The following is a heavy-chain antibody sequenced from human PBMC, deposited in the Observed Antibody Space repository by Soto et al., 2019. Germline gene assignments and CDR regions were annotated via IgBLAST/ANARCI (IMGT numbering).Heavy chain of an antibody. CDR2: IAYDGSNK. CDR1: GFTFSTYG. D-gene: IGHD3-22*01. CDR3: AKDNPPSLDYYYDSSGYYDY. J-gene: IGHJ4*02. Sequence: VGSLRLSCAASGFTFSTYGMHWVRQAAVKVLEWVAVIAYDGSNKYYADSVKGRFTISRDNSKNTLYLQMHSPRPEDTAVYYCAKDNPPSLDYYYDSSGYYDYWGRGTLVTVSS. V-gene: IGHV3-30*18.